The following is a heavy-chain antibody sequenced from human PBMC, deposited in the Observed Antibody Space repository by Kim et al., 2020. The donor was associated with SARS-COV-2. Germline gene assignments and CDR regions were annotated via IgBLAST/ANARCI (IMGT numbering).Heavy chain of an antibody. Sequence: KGRFTISRDNSKNTLYLQMNSLRAEDTAVYYCARDITMVRGVRGCGMDVWGQGTTVTVSS. CDR3: ARDITMVRGVRGCGMDV. J-gene: IGHJ6*02. V-gene: IGHV3-53*01. D-gene: IGHD3-10*01.